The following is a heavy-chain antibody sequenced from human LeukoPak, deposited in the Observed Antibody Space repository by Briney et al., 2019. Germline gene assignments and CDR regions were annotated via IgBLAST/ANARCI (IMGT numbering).Heavy chain of an antibody. CDR1: GGSISSYYW. Sequence: TLSLTCTVSGGSISSYYWSWIRQSPGKALEWLAVIYWNDDKSYSPSLKSRLTITKDTSKNQVLLIMTNMDPVDTATYYCAHKGRGSGSYTVWGQGTLVTVSS. CDR2: IYWNDDK. J-gene: IGHJ4*02. D-gene: IGHD3-10*01. V-gene: IGHV2-5*01. CDR3: AHKGRGSGSYTV.